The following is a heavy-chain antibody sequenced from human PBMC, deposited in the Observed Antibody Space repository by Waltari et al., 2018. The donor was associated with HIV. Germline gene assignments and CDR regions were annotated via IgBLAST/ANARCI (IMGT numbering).Heavy chain of an antibody. CDR3: ARLGYCGGGSCYWHHDYGMDV. Sequence: QVQLVQSGAEVKKPGASVKVSCKASGYTFTSYGISWVRKAPGQGLEWMGWISGYNGDTNYAQKLQGRVTMTTDTSTSTAYMELRSLRSDDTAVYYCARLGYCGGGSCYWHHDYGMDVWGQGTTVTVSS. CDR1: GYTFTSYG. CDR2: ISGYNGDT. D-gene: IGHD2-15*01. V-gene: IGHV1-18*01. J-gene: IGHJ6*02.